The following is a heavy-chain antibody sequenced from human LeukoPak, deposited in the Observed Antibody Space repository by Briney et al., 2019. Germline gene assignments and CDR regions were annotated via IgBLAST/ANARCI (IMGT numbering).Heavy chain of an antibody. CDR3: AKGGYSNYATSPLGDY. D-gene: IGHD4-11*01. CDR2: IRYDGSNK. J-gene: IGHJ4*02. V-gene: IGHV3-30*02. CDR1: GFTFSSYG. Sequence: GGSLRLSCAASGFTFSSYGMHWVRQAPGKGLEWVAFIRYDGSNKYYADSVKGRFTISRDNSKNTLYLQMNSLRAEDTAVYYCAKGGYSNYATSPLGDYWGQGTLVTVSS.